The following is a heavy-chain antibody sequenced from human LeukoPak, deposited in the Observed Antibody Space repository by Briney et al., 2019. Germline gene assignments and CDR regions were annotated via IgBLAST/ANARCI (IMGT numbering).Heavy chain of an antibody. CDR1: GFTFSSYA. CDR3: ARLGVTYSFDY. D-gene: IGHD2-21*02. CDR2: ISGSGGST. V-gene: IGHV3-23*01. Sequence: GGSLRLSCAASGFTFSSYAMSWVRQAPGKGLEWVSAISGSGGSTYYADSVKGRLTVSRDNSKSMAYLQMSSLRAEETAVYYCARLGVTYSFDYWGQGALVTVSS. J-gene: IGHJ4*02.